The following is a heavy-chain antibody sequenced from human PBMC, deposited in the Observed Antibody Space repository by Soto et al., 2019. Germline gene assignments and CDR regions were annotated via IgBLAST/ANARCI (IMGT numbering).Heavy chain of an antibody. Sequence: QVQVVQSGDEVKKPGASVKVSCKASGYTFTNYGFSWVRQAPGQGLEWMGWISGYNGNTKYAEKFQGRVTMTTDTSTSTAHMELRSLRSDDTAVYYCARECQAPYYYYGMDVWGQGTAVTVSS. CDR2: ISGYNGNT. CDR3: ARECQAPYYYYGMDV. V-gene: IGHV1-18*01. CDR1: GYTFTNYG. J-gene: IGHJ6*02.